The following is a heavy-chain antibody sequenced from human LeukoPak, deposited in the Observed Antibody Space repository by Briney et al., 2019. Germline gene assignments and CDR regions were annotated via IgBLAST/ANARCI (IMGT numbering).Heavy chain of an antibody. Sequence: PGGSLRLSCAASGFTFSSYSMNWVRQAPGKGLEWVSYISSSSSTIYYADSVKGRFTISRDNAKNSLYLQMNSLRAEDTAVCYCARDSSRAEYCSSTSCYGDAFDIWGQGTMVTVSS. CDR1: GFTFSSYS. CDR3: ARDSSRAEYCSSTSCYGDAFDI. V-gene: IGHV3-48*04. D-gene: IGHD2-2*01. CDR2: ISSSSSTI. J-gene: IGHJ3*02.